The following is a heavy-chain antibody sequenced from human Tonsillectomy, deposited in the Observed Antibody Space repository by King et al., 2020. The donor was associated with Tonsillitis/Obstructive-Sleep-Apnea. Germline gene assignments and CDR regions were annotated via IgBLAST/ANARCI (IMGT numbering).Heavy chain of an antibody. CDR2: ISSNGGST. CDR1: GFTFSSYA. J-gene: IGHJ4*02. V-gene: IGHV3-64D*06. D-gene: IGHD5-18*01. CDR3: VRGGGYGYEKVDY. Sequence: VQLVESGGGLVQPGGSLRLSCSASGFTFSSYAMHWVRQAPGKGLEYVSAISSNGGSTYYADSVKGRFTISRDNSKNTLYLQMSSLRAEDTAVYYCVRGGGYGYEKVDYWGQGTLVTVSS.